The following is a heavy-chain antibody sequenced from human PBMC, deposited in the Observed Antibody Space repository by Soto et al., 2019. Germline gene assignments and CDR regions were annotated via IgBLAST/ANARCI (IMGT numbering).Heavy chain of an antibody. CDR3: ARAGEPQGYYYGMDV. Sequence: SETLSLTCAVYGGSFSGYYWSWIRQPPGKGLEWIGEINHSGSTNYNPSLKSRVTISVDTSKNQFSLKLSSVTAADTAVYYCARAGEPQGYYYGMDVWGQGTTVTVSS. D-gene: IGHD3-10*01. J-gene: IGHJ6*02. CDR2: INHSGST. V-gene: IGHV4-34*01. CDR1: GGSFSGYY.